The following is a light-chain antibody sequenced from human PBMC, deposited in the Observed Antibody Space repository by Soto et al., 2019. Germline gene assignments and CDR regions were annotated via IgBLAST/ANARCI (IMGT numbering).Light chain of an antibody. J-gene: IGKJ5*01. CDR2: GAS. CDR1: QSISSSY. V-gene: IGKV3-20*01. Sequence: EIVLTQSPGTLSLSPGESATLSCRASQSISSSYLAWYKQKPGQAPRLVSYGASSRATGIPDRVSGSGSGTEFTLTITRLQPEDFGVYYCQQYGSSPITFGQGTRLEIK. CDR3: QQYGSSPIT.